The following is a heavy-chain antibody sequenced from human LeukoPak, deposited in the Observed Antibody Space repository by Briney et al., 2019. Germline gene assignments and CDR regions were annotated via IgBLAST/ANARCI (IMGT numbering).Heavy chain of an antibody. V-gene: IGHV4-4*09. CDR2: IHPSGST. CDR3: ARGLGFWSGYYWTSWFDP. CDR1: GGSSSSYY. Sequence: SETLSLTCTVSGGSSSSYYWTWIRQPPGKGLEWIGYIHPSGSTNYNPSLKSRVTISVDTSKNQFSLKLSSVTAADTAVYYCARGLGFWSGYYWTSWFDPWGQGTLVTVSS. J-gene: IGHJ5*02. D-gene: IGHD3-3*01.